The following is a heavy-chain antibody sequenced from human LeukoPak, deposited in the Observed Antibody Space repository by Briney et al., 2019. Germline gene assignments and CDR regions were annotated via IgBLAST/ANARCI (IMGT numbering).Heavy chain of an antibody. CDR2: IYPGDSVT. CDR1: GYPFTSYW. J-gene: IGHJ4*02. Sequence: GESLKISCKGSGYPFTSYWIGWVRQMPGKGLEWMGIIYPGDSVTRYSPSFQGQVTISADKSSSTAYLQWGSLKASDTAIYYCARGYVSAFFDYWGQGTLVTVSS. V-gene: IGHV5-51*01. CDR3: ARGYVSAFFDY. D-gene: IGHD2-15*01.